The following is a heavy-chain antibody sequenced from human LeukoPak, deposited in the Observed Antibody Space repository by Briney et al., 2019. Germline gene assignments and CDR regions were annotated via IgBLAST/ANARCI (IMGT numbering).Heavy chain of an antibody. V-gene: IGHV3-7*01. CDR1: GFTFSSYW. CDR3: ARDVFRPGPQGEFDRTLPY. D-gene: IGHD3-10*01. J-gene: IGHJ4*02. Sequence: GGSLRLSCAASGFTFSSYWMSWVRQAPGKGLEWVANIKQDGSEKYYVDSVKGRFTISRDNAKNSLYLQMNSLRAEDTAVYYCARDVFRPGPQGEFDRTLPYWGQGTLVTVSS. CDR2: IKQDGSEK.